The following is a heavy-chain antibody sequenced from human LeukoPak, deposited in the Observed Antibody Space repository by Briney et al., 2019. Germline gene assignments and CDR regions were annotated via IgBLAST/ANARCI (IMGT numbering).Heavy chain of an antibody. CDR1: GYTFTGYY. J-gene: IGHJ4*02. V-gene: IGHV1-2*06. CDR3: ARDVGYCSGGSCYSEDYFDY. CDR2: INPNSGGT. D-gene: IGHD2-15*01. Sequence: GSVKVSCKASGYTFTGYYMHWVRQAPGQGLEWMGRINPNSGGTNYAQKFQGRVTMTRDTSISTAYMELSRLRSDDTAVYYCARDVGYCSGGSCYSEDYFDYWGQGTLVTVSS.